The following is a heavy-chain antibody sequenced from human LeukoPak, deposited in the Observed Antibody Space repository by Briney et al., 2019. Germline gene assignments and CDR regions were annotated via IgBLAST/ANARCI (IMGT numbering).Heavy chain of an antibody. V-gene: IGHV3-9*01. CDR2: ISWNSGGI. J-gene: IGHJ4*02. Sequence: GRSLRLSCAASGFTFDDYAMHWVRQAPGKGLEWVSGISWNSGGIGYADSVKGRFTISRGNAKNSVYLQMNSLRAEDTALYYCAKGYSYGYDYFDYWGQGTLVTVSS. CDR3: AKGYSYGYDYFDY. CDR1: GFTFDDYA. D-gene: IGHD5-18*01.